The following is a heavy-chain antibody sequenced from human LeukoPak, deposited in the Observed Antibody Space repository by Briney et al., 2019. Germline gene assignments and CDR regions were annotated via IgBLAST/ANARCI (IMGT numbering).Heavy chain of an antibody. D-gene: IGHD6-19*01. J-gene: IGHJ6*02. Sequence: ASVKVSCKASGYTFTGYYMYWVRQAPGQGLEWMGWINPNSGGTNYAQKFQGRVTMTRGTPISTAYMELSRLRSDDTAVYYCARDRNALYSSGMDVWGQGTTVTVSS. CDR3: ARDRNALYSSGMDV. CDR2: INPNSGGT. CDR1: GYTFTGYY. V-gene: IGHV1-2*02.